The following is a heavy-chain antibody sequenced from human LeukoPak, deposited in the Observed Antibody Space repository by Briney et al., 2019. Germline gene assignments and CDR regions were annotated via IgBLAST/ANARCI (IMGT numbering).Heavy chain of an antibody. Sequence: SQTLSLTCTVSGGSISSGDYYWSWIRQPPGKGLEWIGYIYYNGSTYYNPSLKSRVTISVDTSKNQFSLKLSSVTAADTAVYYCARVPRYSGRIYYFDYWGQGTLVTVSS. CDR1: GGSISSGDYY. D-gene: IGHD5-12*01. CDR2: IYYNGST. V-gene: IGHV4-30-4*01. J-gene: IGHJ4*02. CDR3: ARVPRYSGRIYYFDY.